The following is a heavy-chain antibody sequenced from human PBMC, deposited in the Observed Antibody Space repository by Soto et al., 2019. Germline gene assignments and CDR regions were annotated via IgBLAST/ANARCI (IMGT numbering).Heavy chain of an antibody. Sequence: GGSLRLSCAASGFTFSNAWMSWVRQAPGKGLEWVGRIKSKTDGGTTDYAAPVKGRFTISRDDSKNTLYLQMNSLKTEDTAVYYCTTDLWDWGCSGGSCYSGFDYYYYMDVWGKGTTVTVSS. CDR3: TTDLWDWGCSGGSCYSGFDYYYYMDV. V-gene: IGHV3-15*01. J-gene: IGHJ6*03. CDR2: IKSKTDGGTT. CDR1: GFTFSNAW. D-gene: IGHD2-15*01.